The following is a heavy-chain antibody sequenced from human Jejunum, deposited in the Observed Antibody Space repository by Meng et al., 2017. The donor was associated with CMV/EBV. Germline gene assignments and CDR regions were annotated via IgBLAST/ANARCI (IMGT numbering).Heavy chain of an antibody. Sequence: QGHLAESGSGLVKPSETLSLTCTVSSDSISSNFWSRIRQPAGKGLEWIGRIYSSGSTFYNPSLKSRVTMSVDTSKNQFSLSLASVTAADTAIYFCAREESAGIAVTGTFDYWGQGILVTVSS. V-gene: IGHV4-4*07. D-gene: IGHD6-19*01. J-gene: IGHJ4*02. CDR1: SDSISSNF. CDR2: IYSSGST. CDR3: AREESAGIAVTGTFDY.